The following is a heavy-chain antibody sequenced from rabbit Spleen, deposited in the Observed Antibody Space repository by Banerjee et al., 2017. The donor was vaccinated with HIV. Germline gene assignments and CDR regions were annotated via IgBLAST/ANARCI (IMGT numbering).Heavy chain of an antibody. CDR2: IDPVFCIA. J-gene: IGHJ4*01. CDR3: VREVYHILGL. D-gene: IGHD1-1*01. V-gene: IGHV1S47*01. Sequence: QEQLEESEGDRVQPEGSLTLTCPASGFDFSTYGVNWVCQAQGKGLDWNGYIDPVFCIAVYASWVNGRFTISRDNAQNTLYLQLNSLTAADTATYFCVREVYHILGLWGQGTLVTVS. CDR1: GFDFSTYG.